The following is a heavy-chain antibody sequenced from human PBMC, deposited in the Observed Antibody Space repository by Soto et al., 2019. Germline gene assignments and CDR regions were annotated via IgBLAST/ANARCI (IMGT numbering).Heavy chain of an antibody. Sequence: SETLSLTCTVSGGSIINTNYYWGWVRQPPGKGLECIGSIYFSGSPYYNPSLKSRVTISVDTSKNQFSLKLSSVTAADTAVYYCAIFIVGGSRVFDGWGRGTRVTVAS. J-gene: IGHJ4*02. CDR2: IYFSGSP. V-gene: IGHV4-39*01. CDR3: AIFIVGGSRVFDG. CDR1: GGSIINTNYY. D-gene: IGHD1-26*01.